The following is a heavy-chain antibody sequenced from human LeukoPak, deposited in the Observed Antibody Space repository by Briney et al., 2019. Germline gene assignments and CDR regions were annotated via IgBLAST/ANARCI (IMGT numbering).Heavy chain of an antibody. Sequence: PPETLSLTCTVSGGSISSYYWSWIRQPPGKGLGWIGYIYYSGSTNYNPSLKSRVTISVDTSKNQFSLKLSSVTAADTAVYYCARYSQGGWISDGGLFDYWGQGTLVTVSS. D-gene: IGHD1-26*01. J-gene: IGHJ4*02. CDR1: GGSISSYY. CDR2: IYYSGST. V-gene: IGHV4-59*08. CDR3: ARYSQGGWISDGGLFDY.